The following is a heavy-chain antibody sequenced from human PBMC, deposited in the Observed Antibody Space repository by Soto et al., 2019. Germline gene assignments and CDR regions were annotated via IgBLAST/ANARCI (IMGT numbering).Heavy chain of an antibody. CDR2: IIPIFGTA. Sequence: QVQLVQSGAEVKKPGSSVKVSCKASGGTFSSYAISWVRQAPGQGLEWMGGIIPIFGTANYAQKFQGRVTITADESTSTASMELSSLRSQDTAVYYCARDHWRTGDVPYYYYYGMDVWGQGTTVTVSS. V-gene: IGHV1-69*01. J-gene: IGHJ6*02. D-gene: IGHD7-27*01. CDR1: GGTFSSYA. CDR3: ARDHWRTGDVPYYYYYGMDV.